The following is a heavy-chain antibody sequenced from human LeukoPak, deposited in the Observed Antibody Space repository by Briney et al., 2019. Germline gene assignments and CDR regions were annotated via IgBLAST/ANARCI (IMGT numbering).Heavy chain of an antibody. CDR3: AGKGSTSRNPFDY. CDR2: IYTSGST. CDR1: GGSISSYY. Sequence: SETLSLTCTVSGGSISSYYWSWIRQPPGKGLEWIGYIYTSGSTNYNPSLKSRVTISVDTSKNQFSLKLSSVTAADTAVYYCAGKGSTSRNPFDYWGQGTLVTVSS. J-gene: IGHJ4*02. D-gene: IGHD2-2*01. V-gene: IGHV4-4*09.